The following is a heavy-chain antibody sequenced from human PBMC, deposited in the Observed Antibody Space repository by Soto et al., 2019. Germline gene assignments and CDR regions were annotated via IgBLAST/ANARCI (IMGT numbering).Heavy chain of an antibody. CDR3: AHRPSYCSGGSCYSGFDY. V-gene: IGHV2-5*02. Sequence: QITLKESGPTLVKPTQTLTLTCTFSGFSLSTSGVGVGWIRQPPGQALEWLALIYWDDDKRYRPSLKSRFTITKNTTKNQVVLTMTNMDPVDTATYYCAHRPSYCSGGSCYSGFDYWGQGTLVPVSS. J-gene: IGHJ4*02. CDR2: IYWDDDK. CDR1: GFSLSTSGVG. D-gene: IGHD2-15*01.